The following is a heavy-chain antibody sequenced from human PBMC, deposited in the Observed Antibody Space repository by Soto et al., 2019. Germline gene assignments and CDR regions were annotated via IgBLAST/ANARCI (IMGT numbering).Heavy chain of an antibody. CDR2: MNPNSGNT. V-gene: IGHV1-8*01. D-gene: IGHD3-22*01. CDR3: ARPRMSWHTXYYDSSGYYLRHDAFDI. Sequence: ASVKVSCKASGYAFTSYDINWVRQATGQGLEWMGWMNPNSGNTGYAQKFQGRVTMTRNTSISTAYMELSSLRSEDTAVYYCARPRMSWHTXYYDSSGYYLRHDAFDIWGQGTMVTVSS. CDR1: GYAFTSYD. J-gene: IGHJ3*02.